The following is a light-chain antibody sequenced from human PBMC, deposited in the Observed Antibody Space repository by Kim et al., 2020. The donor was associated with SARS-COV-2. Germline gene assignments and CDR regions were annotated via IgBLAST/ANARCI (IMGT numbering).Light chain of an antibody. CDR2: DAF. Sequence: SPGERATHSCRASQIVSSYLAWYQQKPGQAPRLLIYDAFNRATGIPARFSGSGSGTDFTLTISSLEPEDFAVYYCQQRSNWPLTFGGGTKVDIK. V-gene: IGKV3-11*01. CDR1: QIVSSY. J-gene: IGKJ4*01. CDR3: QQRSNWPLT.